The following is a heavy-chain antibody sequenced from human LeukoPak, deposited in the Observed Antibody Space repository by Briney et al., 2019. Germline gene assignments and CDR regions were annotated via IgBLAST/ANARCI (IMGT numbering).Heavy chain of an antibody. Sequence: GASLRLSCVASGFTFRDYSMAWVRQLPGGGLEWVSAIARDDFTVYPDPLKGRFTTSRDNSRNTPYLQMNTLRAEDTAVYYCVKERDRGTDVADDFDFWGQGTLVTVSS. CDR2: IARDDFT. V-gene: IGHV3-23*01. CDR1: GFTFRDYS. CDR3: VKERDRGTDVADDFDF. J-gene: IGHJ4*02. D-gene: IGHD6-19*01.